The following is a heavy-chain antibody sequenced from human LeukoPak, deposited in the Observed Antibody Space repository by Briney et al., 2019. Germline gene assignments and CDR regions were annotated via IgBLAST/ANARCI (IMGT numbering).Heavy chain of an antibody. V-gene: IGHV3-30*18. Sequence: GGSLRLSCAASGFTFSSYGMHWVRQAPGKGLEWVAVISYDGSNKYYADSVKGRFTISRDNSKNTLYLQMNGLRAEDTAVYYCAKVPRVVGAYFHGPLDYWGQGTLVTVSS. CDR1: GFTFSSYG. D-gene: IGHD1-26*01. J-gene: IGHJ4*02. CDR3: AKVPRVVGAYFHGPLDY. CDR2: ISYDGSNK.